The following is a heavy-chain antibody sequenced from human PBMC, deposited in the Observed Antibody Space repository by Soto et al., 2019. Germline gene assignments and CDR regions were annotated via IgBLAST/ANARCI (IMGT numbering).Heavy chain of an antibody. CDR3: ARGATVTQYDY. CDR2: GSYSGTT. J-gene: IGHJ4*02. CDR1: GVSVSSGSFY. Sequence: PSETLSLTCTVSGVSVSSGSFYWAWIRQPPGKGLEWIGFGSYSGTTNYKPSLKSRVTISVYTSRSQISLKVSSLTAAGTAVYYCARGATVTQYDYWGQGTLVTVSS. D-gene: IGHD4-17*01. V-gene: IGHV4-61*01.